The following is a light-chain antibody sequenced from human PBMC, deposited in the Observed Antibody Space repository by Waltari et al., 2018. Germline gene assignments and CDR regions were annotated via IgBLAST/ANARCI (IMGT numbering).Light chain of an antibody. Sequence: EIVMTQSPATLSVSPGERVTLSCRASQSVRNNLVWYQRKPGQAPRLLIYGASTRVTGIPARFSGSGSGTEFTLTISSLQSEDFAVYYCQQYNNWPPWTFGQGTKVEIK. CDR2: GAS. CDR3: QQYNNWPPWT. V-gene: IGKV3-15*01. J-gene: IGKJ1*01. CDR1: QSVRNN.